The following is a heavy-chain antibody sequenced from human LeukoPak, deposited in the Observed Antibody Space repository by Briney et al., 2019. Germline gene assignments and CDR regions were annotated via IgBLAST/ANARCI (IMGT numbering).Heavy chain of an antibody. CDR2: IYPGDSDT. CDR1: GYSFTSYW. Sequence: GGSLRLSCKGSGYSFTSYWIGWVRQMPGKGLEWMGIIYPGDSDTRYSPSFQGQVTISADKSISTAYLQWSSLKASDTAMYYCARHPSGYQVDYWGQGTLVTVSS. J-gene: IGHJ4*02. CDR3: ARHPSGYQVDY. D-gene: IGHD3-3*01. V-gene: IGHV5-51*01.